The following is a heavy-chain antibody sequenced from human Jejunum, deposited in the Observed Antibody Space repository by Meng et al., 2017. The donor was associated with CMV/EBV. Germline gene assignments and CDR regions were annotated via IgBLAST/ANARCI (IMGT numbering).Heavy chain of an antibody. CDR3: GRRVVPAAIGY. CDR1: GAAFGGYY. V-gene: IGHV4-34*01. CDR2: INHIGST. D-gene: IGHD2-2*01. Sequence: LTGAVYGAAFGGYYWNWVRQPPGKGLEWIGEINHIGSTKYNPSLNSRVTISLDTAKNQFFLKLSSVTAADTAIYYCGRRVVPAAIGYWGPGSLVTVSS. J-gene: IGHJ4*02.